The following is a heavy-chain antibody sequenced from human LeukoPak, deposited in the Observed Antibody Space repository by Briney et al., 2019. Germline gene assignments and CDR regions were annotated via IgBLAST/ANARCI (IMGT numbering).Heavy chain of an antibody. Sequence: PPETLSLTCTASGGSISSGGYYWSWIRQHPGKGLEWIGYIYYSGSTYYNPSLKSRVTISVDTSKNQFSLKLSSVTAADTAVYYCASSSDLSRIWYERWFQHWGQGTLVTVSS. D-gene: IGHD6-13*01. V-gene: IGHV4-31*03. CDR3: ASSSDLSRIWYERWFQH. J-gene: IGHJ1*01. CDR2: IYYSGST. CDR1: GGSISSGGYY.